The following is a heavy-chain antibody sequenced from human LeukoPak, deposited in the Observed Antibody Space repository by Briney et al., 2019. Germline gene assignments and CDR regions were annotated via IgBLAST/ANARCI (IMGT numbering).Heavy chain of an antibody. Sequence: KASETLSLTCTVSGGSISSSSYYWNWIRQPPGKGLEWIGSIYYSGSTYYNPSLKSRVTISVDTSKNQFSLKLSSVTAADTAVYYCARLSTTLTTLSPWFDPWGQGTLVTVSS. CDR1: GGSISSSSYY. D-gene: IGHD4-17*01. CDR3: ARLSTTLTTLSPWFDP. V-gene: IGHV4-39*01. J-gene: IGHJ5*02. CDR2: IYYSGST.